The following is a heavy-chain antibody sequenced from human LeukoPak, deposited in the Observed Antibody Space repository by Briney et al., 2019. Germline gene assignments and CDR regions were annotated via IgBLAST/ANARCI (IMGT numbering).Heavy chain of an antibody. CDR1: GFTFSSYA. CDR3: AGGEYYFDY. J-gene: IGHJ4*02. D-gene: IGHD3-16*01. CDR2: ISYDGSNK. Sequence: QPGGSLRLSCAASGFTFSSYAMHWVRQAPGKGLEWVAVISYDGSNKYYADSVKGRFTISRDNSKNTLYLQMNSLRAEDTAVYYCAGGEYYFDYWGQGTLVTVSS. V-gene: IGHV3-30*04.